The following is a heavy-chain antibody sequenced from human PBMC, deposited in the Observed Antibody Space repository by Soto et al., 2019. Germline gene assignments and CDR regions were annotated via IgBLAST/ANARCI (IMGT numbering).Heavy chain of an antibody. Sequence: SVKVSCKASGFTFTISAVQCVLQSRLQRLDWIGWIVVGSGNTNYAQKFQERVTITRDMSTSTAYMELSSLRSEDTAVYYCAADPNDILTGYYFGYYYGMDVWGQGTTVTVS. D-gene: IGHD3-9*01. CDR2: IVVGSGNT. CDR1: GFTFTISA. V-gene: IGHV1-58*01. J-gene: IGHJ6*02. CDR3: AADPNDILTGYYFGYYYGMDV.